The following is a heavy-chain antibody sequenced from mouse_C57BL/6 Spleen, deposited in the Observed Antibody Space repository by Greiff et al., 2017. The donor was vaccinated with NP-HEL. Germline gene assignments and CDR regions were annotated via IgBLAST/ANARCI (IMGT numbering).Heavy chain of an antibody. CDR2: IDPSGGYT. J-gene: IGHJ4*01. V-gene: IGHV1-50*01. D-gene: IGHD2-12*01. Sequence: QVQLQQPGAELVKPGASVKLSCKASGYTFTSYWMQWVQQRPGQGLEWIGAIDPSGGYTNYNQKFKGKATLTVDTASSTAYMQLSSLTSEDSAVYYCASWGLTTGNAMDYWGQGTSVTVSS. CDR1: GYTFTSYW. CDR3: ASWGLTTGNAMDY.